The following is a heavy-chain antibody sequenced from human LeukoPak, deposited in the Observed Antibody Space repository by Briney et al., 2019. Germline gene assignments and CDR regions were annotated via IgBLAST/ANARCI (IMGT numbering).Heavy chain of an antibody. CDR3: ARGGAEPPTKDIVVVVAATNYYGMDV. J-gene: IGHJ6*02. Sequence: GASVTVSCTASGYTFTGYYMHWVRQAPGQGLEWMGWINPNSGGTNYAQKFQGRVTMTRDTSISTAYMELSRLRSDDTAVYYCARGGAEPPTKDIVVVVAATNYYGMDVWGQGTTVTVSS. CDR2: INPNSGGT. CDR1: GYTFTGYY. D-gene: IGHD2-15*01. V-gene: IGHV1-2*02.